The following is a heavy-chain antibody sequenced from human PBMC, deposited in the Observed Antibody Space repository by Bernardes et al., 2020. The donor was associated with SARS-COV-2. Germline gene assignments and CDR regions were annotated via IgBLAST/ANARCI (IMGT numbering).Heavy chain of an antibody. V-gene: IGHV4-39*01. CDR3: ARLNYYDSSGYPEFDY. D-gene: IGHD3-22*01. Sequence: TLSLTCTVSGGSISSSSYYWGWIRQPPGKGLEWIGSIYYSGSTYYNPSLKSRVTISVDTSKNQFSLKLSSVTAADTAVYYCARLNYYDSSGYPEFDYWGQGTLVTVSS. CDR1: GGSISSSSYY. CDR2: IYYSGST. J-gene: IGHJ4*02.